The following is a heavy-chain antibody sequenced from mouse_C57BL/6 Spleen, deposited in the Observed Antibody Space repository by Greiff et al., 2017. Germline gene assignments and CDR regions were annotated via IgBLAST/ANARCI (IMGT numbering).Heavy chain of an antibody. CDR3: ARPIYYDYAWFAY. J-gene: IGHJ3*01. CDR1: GYTFTSYW. D-gene: IGHD2-4*01. CDR2: IDPSDSYT. Sequence: VHLVESGAELVKPGASVKLSCKASGYTFTSYWMQWVKQRPGQGLEWIGEIDPSDSYTNYNQKFKGKATLTVDTSSSTAYMQLSSLTSEDSAVYYCARPIYYDYAWFAYWGQGTLVTVSA. V-gene: IGHV1-50*01.